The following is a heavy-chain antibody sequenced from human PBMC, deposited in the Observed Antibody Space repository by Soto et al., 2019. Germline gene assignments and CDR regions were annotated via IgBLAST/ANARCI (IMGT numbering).Heavy chain of an antibody. V-gene: IGHV3-23*01. CDR3: AKSDWGFDY. J-gene: IGHJ4*02. CDR2: VSGSGGTT. D-gene: IGHD2-21*02. CDR1: GFTFSSYA. Sequence: EVQLLESGGGLVQPGGSLRLSCAASGFTFSSYAISWVRQAPGKGLGWVSAVSGSGGTTYYADSVKGRFTISRDNSKNTLYLQMNSLRAEDTAVYYCAKSDWGFDYWGQGTLVTVSS.